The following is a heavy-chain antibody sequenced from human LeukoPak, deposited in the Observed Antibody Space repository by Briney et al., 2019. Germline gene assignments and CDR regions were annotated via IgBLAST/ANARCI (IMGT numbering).Heavy chain of an antibody. CDR3: AKDPHLNYAHYFDY. CDR1: GFTFSSYA. V-gene: IGHV3-23*01. J-gene: IGHJ4*02. CDR2: ISGSGVST. Sequence: GGSLRLSCAASGFTFSSYAMSWVRQAPGKGLEWVSGISGSGVSTYYADSVKGRFTISRDNFKNTLNLQMNSLRAEDTAVYYCAKDPHLNYAHYFDYWGQGTLVTVSS. D-gene: IGHD3-16*01.